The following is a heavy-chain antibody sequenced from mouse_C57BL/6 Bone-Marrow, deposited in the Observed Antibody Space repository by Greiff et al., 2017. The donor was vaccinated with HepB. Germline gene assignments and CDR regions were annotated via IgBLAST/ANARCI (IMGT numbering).Heavy chain of an antibody. CDR1: GYTFTSYW. CDR2: IDPSDSYT. D-gene: IGHD2-2*01. V-gene: IGHV1-59*01. Sequence: VQLQQPGAELVRPGTSVKLSCKASGYTFTSYWMHWVKQRPGQGLEWIGVIDPSDSYTNYNQKFKGKATLTVDTSSSTAYMQLSSLTSEDSAVYYCARLGGYDGAWFAYWGQGTLVTVSA. J-gene: IGHJ3*01. CDR3: ARLGGYDGAWFAY.